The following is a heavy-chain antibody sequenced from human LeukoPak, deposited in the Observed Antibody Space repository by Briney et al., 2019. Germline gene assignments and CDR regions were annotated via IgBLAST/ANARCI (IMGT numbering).Heavy chain of an antibody. J-gene: IGHJ4*02. CDR3: ARSGEQWLVQTDY. V-gene: IGHV4-4*02. D-gene: IGHD6-19*01. CDR2: IYHSGST. CDR1: GGSISSSNW. Sequence: SETLSLTCAVSGGSISSSNWWSWVRPPPGKGLEWIGEIYHSGSTNYNPSLKSRVTISVDKSKNQFSLKLSSVTAADTAVYYCARSGEQWLVQTDYWGQGTLVTVSS.